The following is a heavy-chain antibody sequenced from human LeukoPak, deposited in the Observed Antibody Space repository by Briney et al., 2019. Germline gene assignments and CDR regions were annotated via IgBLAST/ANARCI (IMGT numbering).Heavy chain of an antibody. Sequence: PSETLSLTCTVSGGSISSYYWSWIRQPPGKGLEWIGYIYYSGSTYYNPSLKSRVTISVDTSKNQFSLKLSSVTAADTAVYYCARVPWTTVKYWGQGTLVTVSS. CDR3: ARVPWTTVKY. V-gene: IGHV4-30-4*08. J-gene: IGHJ4*02. D-gene: IGHD4-17*01. CDR2: IYYSGST. CDR1: GGSISSYY.